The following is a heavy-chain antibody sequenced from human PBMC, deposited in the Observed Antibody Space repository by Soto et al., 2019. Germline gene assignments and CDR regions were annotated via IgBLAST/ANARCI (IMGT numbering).Heavy chain of an antibody. J-gene: IGHJ4*02. CDR1: GFTFDDYA. V-gene: IGHV3-9*01. D-gene: IGHD3-10*01. CDR3: ANLPLYGSGFDC. Sequence: EVQLVESGGGLVQPGGSLRLSCAASGFTFDDYAIHWVRQIPGKGLEWVSGISWNGDATGYADSVKGRCTISRDNAKNSMYLQMDSLKTEDTAMYYCANLPLYGSGFDCWGQGTLVTVSS. CDR2: ISWNGDAT.